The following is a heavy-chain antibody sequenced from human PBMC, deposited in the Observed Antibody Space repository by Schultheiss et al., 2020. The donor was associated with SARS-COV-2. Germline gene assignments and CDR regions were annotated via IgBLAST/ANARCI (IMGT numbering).Heavy chain of an antibody. J-gene: IGHJ4*02. CDR2: FYYSGNT. D-gene: IGHD3-10*01. CDR1: GGSISSYY. CDR3: ARARLWFGELHYDY. V-gene: IGHV4-59*01. Sequence: SETLSLTCTVSGGSISSYYWSWIRQPPGKGLEWIGYFYYSGNTNYNPSLKSRVTFSVDTSKNQFSLKLSSVTAADTAVYYCARARLWFGELHYDYWGQGTLVTVSS.